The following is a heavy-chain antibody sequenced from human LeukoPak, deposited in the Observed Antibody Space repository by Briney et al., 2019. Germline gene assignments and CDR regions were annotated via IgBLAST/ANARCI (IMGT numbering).Heavy chain of an antibody. V-gene: IGHV3-33*01. J-gene: IGHJ4*02. Sequence: GRSLRLSCAASGFTFSSYGMHWVRQAPGKGLEWVAVIWYDGSNKYYADSVKDRFTISRDNSKNTLYLQMNSLRAEDTAVYYCARELPTIIVGATSFDYWGQGTLVTVSS. CDR1: GFTFSSYG. CDR2: IWYDGSNK. CDR3: ARELPTIIVGATSFDY. D-gene: IGHD1-26*01.